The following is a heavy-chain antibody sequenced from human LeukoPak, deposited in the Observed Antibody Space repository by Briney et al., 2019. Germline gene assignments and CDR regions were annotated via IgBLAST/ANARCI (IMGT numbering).Heavy chain of an antibody. CDR2: INPNSGGT. V-gene: IGHV1-2*02. D-gene: IGHD3-22*01. J-gene: IGHJ4*02. CDR3: ARDFTGYDSNPDY. CDR1: GYTFTGYY. Sequence: ASVKVSCKASGYTFTGYYMHWVRQAPGQGLEWMGWINPNSGGTNYAQKFQGRVTMTRDTSISTAYMELSRLRSDDTAVYYCARDFTGYDSNPDYWGQGTLVTASS.